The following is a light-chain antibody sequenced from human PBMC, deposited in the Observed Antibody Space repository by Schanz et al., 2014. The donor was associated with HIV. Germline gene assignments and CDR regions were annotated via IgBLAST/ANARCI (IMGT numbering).Light chain of an antibody. J-gene: IGLJ3*02. CDR3: GTWDSSLRAVV. CDR1: SSNIGAGYD. V-gene: IGLV1-51*01. Sequence: QSVLTQPPSVSGAPGQRVTISCTGSSSNIGAGYDVHWNQQLPGTAPKLLIYDNNKRPSGIPDRFSGSKSGTSATLGITGLQTGDEADYSCGTWDSSLRAVVFGGGTKLTVL. CDR2: DNN.